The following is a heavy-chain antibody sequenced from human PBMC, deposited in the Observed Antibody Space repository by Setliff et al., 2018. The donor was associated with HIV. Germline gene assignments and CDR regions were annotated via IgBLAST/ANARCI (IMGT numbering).Heavy chain of an antibody. J-gene: IGHJ4*02. V-gene: IGHV1-58*02. CDR2: IVVGGGNI. CDR1: GFSFTSSA. CDR3: AADYYFASGLAA. Sequence: SVKVSCKASGFSFTSSAIQWLRQARGQRLEWIGWIVVGGGNINYAQKFQERVTIIKDTSASTAFLEVRGLRSDDTAVYYCAADYYFASGLAAWGQGTLVTVSS. D-gene: IGHD3-10*01.